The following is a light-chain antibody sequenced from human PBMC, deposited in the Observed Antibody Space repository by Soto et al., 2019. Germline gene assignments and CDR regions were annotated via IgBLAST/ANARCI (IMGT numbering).Light chain of an antibody. V-gene: IGLV2-14*03. J-gene: IGLJ1*01. CDR2: DVN. CDR3: SSWTSGATYV. CDR1: SSYVGAYNY. Sequence: QSVLTQPASVSGSPGQSITISCAGTSSYVGAYNYVSWYQHHPGKAPKLMIYDVNNRPSGDSNRFSGSKSGNTASLTISGLQAEDEADYYCSSWTSGATYVFGSGTKSPS.